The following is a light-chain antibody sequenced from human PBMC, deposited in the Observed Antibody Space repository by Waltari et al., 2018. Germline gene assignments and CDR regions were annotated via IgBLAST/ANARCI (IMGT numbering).Light chain of an antibody. CDR1: SSNIGAGYD. CDR2: GNN. Sequence: QSVLTQPPSVSGAPGQRITIPCTGTSSNIGAGYDVHWYLQLPGTAPKLLILGNNTRPSGVPDRFSASKSDTSASLAITGLQAEDEADYYCQSYDSSLSGVLFGGGTKLTVL. V-gene: IGLV1-40*01. CDR3: QSYDSSLSGVL. J-gene: IGLJ2*01.